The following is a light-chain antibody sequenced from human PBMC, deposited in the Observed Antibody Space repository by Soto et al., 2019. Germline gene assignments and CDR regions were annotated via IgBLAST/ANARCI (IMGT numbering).Light chain of an antibody. Sequence: DIQMTQSPSTLSASVGDRVTITCRASQSISSWLAWYQQKPGKAPNLLIYKASSLESGVPSRFSGSGSETEFTITFSSLQPDDFSTYYCQQYSSYPLTFGGGTKVEFK. V-gene: IGKV1-5*03. CDR2: KAS. CDR1: QSISSW. CDR3: QQYSSYPLT. J-gene: IGKJ4*01.